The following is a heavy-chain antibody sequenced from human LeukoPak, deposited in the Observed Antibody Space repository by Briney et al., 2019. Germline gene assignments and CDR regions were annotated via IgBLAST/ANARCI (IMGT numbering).Heavy chain of an antibody. Sequence: GGSLRLSCATSRFTFSSYWMSWVRQAPGKGLEWVANIKQDGSEKYYVDSVKGRFTIPRDNAKNSLYLQMNSLRAEDTAVYYCARVSGSYYADYFDYWGQGTLVTVSS. J-gene: IGHJ4*02. CDR3: ARVSGSYYADYFDY. CDR1: RFTFSSYW. D-gene: IGHD1-26*01. V-gene: IGHV3-7*01. CDR2: IKQDGSEK.